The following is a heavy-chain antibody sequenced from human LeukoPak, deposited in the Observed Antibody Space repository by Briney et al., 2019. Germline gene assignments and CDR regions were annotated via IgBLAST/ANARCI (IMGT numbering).Heavy chain of an antibody. CDR3: ARTKRVMVRGVIDP. Sequence: ASVKVSCKASGYTFTSYAMNWVRQAPGQGLEWMGWINTNTGNPTYAQGFTGRFVFSLDTSVSTAYLQISSLKAEDTAVYYCARTKRVMVRGVIDPWGQGTLVTVSS. D-gene: IGHD3-10*01. CDR2: INTNTGNP. J-gene: IGHJ5*02. CDR1: GYTFTSYA. V-gene: IGHV7-4-1*02.